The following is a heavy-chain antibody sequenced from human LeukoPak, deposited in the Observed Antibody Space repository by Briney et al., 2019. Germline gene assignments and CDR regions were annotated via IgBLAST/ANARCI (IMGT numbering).Heavy chain of an antibody. J-gene: IGHJ3*02. D-gene: IGHD3-22*01. Sequence: GGSLRLSCAASGFTFDDYIMHWARQAPGKGLEWVSLISWDGDTTYYADSVKGRFTISRDNSKNSQYLQMNSLRIEDTALYFCAKGRGLIGGAFDIWGQGTMVTISS. CDR3: AKGRGLIGGAFDI. V-gene: IGHV3-43*01. CDR2: ISWDGDTT. CDR1: GFTFDDYI.